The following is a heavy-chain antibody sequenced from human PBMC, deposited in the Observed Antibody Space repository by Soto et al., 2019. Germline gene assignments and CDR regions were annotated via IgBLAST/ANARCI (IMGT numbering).Heavy chain of an antibody. V-gene: IGHV4-34*01. J-gene: IGHJ4*02. CDR2: INHSGSA. CDR1: GGSLSGYY. CDR3: ARATSHYASGRYEGGYYYFDY. Sequence: QVQLQQWGSGLLKPSETLSLTCAVYGGSLSGYYWSWIRQSPGKGLEWIGQINHSGSANNHPFLKSRVTILRHTSGHEFSVELSSVTAADTSVYYWARATSHYASGRYEGGYYYFDYWGQGTLVTVSS. D-gene: IGHD3-10*01.